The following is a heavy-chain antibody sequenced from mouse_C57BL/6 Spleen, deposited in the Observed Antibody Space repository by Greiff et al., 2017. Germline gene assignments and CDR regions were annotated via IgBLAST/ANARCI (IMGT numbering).Heavy chain of an antibody. J-gene: IGHJ1*03. V-gene: IGHV1-7*01. CDR2: INPISGYT. CDR3: ARSGGSSYEWYFDV. D-gene: IGHD1-1*01. CDR1: GYTFTSYW. Sequence: VQLQQSGAELAKPGASVKLSCKASGYTFTSYWMPWVKQRPGQGLEWIGYINPISGYTMYNQKFTDKATLTADKSSSTAYMQLSSRTYEDSAVDYCARSGGSSYEWYFDVWGTGTTVTVSS.